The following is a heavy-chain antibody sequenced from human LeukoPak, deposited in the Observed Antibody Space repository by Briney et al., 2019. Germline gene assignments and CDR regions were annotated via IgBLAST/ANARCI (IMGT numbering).Heavy chain of an antibody. V-gene: IGHV1-46*01. J-gene: IGHJ4*02. CDR3: ARAKQLFDY. Sequence: ASVKVSCMASGYTFIIYHMHWVRQAPGQGLEWMGMINPSGGSTSYAQKFQGRVTMTRDTSTSTIYTDLSSLRSEDTAVYYCARAKQLFDYWGQGTLVTVSS. CDR2: INPSGGST. D-gene: IGHD1-1*01. CDR1: GYTFIIYH.